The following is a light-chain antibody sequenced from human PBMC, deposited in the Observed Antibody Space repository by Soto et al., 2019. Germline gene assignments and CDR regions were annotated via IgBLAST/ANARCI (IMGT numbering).Light chain of an antibody. Sequence: QSFLTQPPSVSGAPGQRVTISCTGSSSNIGGAYDVHWYQQRPGIAPKLLIYANNYRPSGVPDRFSGSKSGTSASLAITGLQAEDEADYYCQSYDSSLNGYVFGTGTKVTVL. CDR2: ANN. J-gene: IGLJ1*01. CDR1: SSNIGGAYD. CDR3: QSYDSSLNGYV. V-gene: IGLV1-40*01.